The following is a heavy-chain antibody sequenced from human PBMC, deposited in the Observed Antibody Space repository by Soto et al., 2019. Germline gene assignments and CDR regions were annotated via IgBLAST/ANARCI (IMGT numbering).Heavy chain of an antibody. V-gene: IGHV4-34*01. J-gene: IGHJ6*02. CDR3: ARGVVYRDVGLAYGMDV. D-gene: IGHD3-22*01. CDR1: GESFSNHY. CDR2: INYSGST. Sequence: SETLSLTCAVYGESFSNHYWTWIRQSPGKGLEWVGEINYSGSTRYNWSLGSRVTISVDTSKNQFSLMVTSVTAEDTAVYYCARGVVYRDVGLAYGMDVWGQGTTVTV.